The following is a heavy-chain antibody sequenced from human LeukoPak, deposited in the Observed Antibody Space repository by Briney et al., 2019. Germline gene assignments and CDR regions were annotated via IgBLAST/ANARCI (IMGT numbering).Heavy chain of an antibody. Sequence: SETLSLTCAVYGGSFSGYYWGWIRQPPGKGLEWIASIYYSGSTYYNPSLKSRVTISVHTSKNQFSLKLSSVTAADTAVYYCASPYSGNMDVWGRGTTVTISS. V-gene: IGHV4-39*01. J-gene: IGHJ6*02. CDR1: GGSFSGYY. CDR2: IYYSGST. D-gene: IGHD5-12*01. CDR3: ASPYSGNMDV.